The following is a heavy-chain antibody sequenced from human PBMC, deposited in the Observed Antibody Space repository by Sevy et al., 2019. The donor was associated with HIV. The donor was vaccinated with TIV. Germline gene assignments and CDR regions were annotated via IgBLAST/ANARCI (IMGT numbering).Heavy chain of an antibody. J-gene: IGHJ4*02. V-gene: IGHV1-2*02. Sequence: ASVKVSCKAFGYTFTDYYIHWVRQAPGQGPEWMGWFNPDSGYTNYAQKFLGRVTMTRDTSISTAYMDLSRLGSDDTAVYYCARDAVGASSTHFDYWGQGTLVTVSS. CDR3: ARDAVGASSTHFDY. CDR2: FNPDSGYT. D-gene: IGHD1-26*01. CDR1: GYTFTDYY.